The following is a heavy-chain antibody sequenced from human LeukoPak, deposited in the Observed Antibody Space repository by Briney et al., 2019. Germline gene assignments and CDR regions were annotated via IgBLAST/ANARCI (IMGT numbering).Heavy chain of an antibody. D-gene: IGHD6-19*01. V-gene: IGHV3-7*01. CDR2: IEQDGSQQ. J-gene: IGHJ5*02. CDR1: GFTFGGFW. Sequence: PGGSLRLSCAASGFTFGGFWMSWVRQAPGKGLEWVANIEQDGSQQFYVDSVRGRFTISRDNAKNSLFLQINTLRAEDSAIYYCARFRTSAWYVGDLWGQGTLVTVSS. CDR3: ARFRTSAWYVGDL.